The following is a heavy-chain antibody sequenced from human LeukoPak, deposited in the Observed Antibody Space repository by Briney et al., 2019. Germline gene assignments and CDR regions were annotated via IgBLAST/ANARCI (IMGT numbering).Heavy chain of an antibody. D-gene: IGHD1-26*01. CDR1: GFTFSSYW. CDR2: IRPDESEK. CDR3: ARVLVGGTNWFDP. Sequence: GGSLRLSCAASGFTFSSYWMSWVRQAPGKGLEWVANIRPDESEKYYVDSVKGRFTISRDNAKNSLYLQMNSLRAEDTSVYYCARVLVGGTNWFDPWGQGILVTISS. J-gene: IGHJ5*02. V-gene: IGHV3-7*02.